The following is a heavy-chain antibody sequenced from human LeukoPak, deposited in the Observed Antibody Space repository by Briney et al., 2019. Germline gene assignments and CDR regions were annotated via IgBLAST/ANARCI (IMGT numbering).Heavy chain of an antibody. CDR1: GGTFSSTT. V-gene: IGHV1-69*13. CDR2: ITPIFRTP. J-gene: IGHJ4*02. CDR3: ARGWLAETTVVTPYNY. Sequence: SVKVSCKASGGTFSSTTINWVRQAPGQGLEWMGGITPIFRTPNYAQKFQGRVTITAVESMSAAYMELSSLRSEDTAVYYCARGWLAETTVVTPYNYWGQGTLVTVSS. D-gene: IGHD2-21*02.